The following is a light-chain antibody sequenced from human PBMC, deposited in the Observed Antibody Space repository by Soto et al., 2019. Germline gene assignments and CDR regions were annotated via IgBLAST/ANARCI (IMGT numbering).Light chain of an antibody. V-gene: IGKV3-11*01. J-gene: IGKJ5*01. CDR2: DAS. CDR3: QQRSTWPPT. Sequence: EIVLTQYTATLSLSPGERATLSCRASQSVSSYLAWYQQKPGQAPRLLIYDASNRATGIPARFSGSGSGTDFTLTISSLEPEDFALYYCQQRSTWPPTFGQGTRLEI. CDR1: QSVSSY.